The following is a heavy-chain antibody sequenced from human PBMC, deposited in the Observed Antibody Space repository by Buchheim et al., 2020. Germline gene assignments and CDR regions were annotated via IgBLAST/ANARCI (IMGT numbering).Heavy chain of an antibody. D-gene: IGHD3-22*01. CDR1: GFTFSRFA. Sequence: QVQLVESGGGVVQPGKSLRLSCAASGFTFSRFAMHWVRQAPGRGLEWVTVISYDGSNKYYADSVKGRFTISRDNSKNTMYLQMNSLRAEDTAVYYCASERYDSSGWGQGTL. CDR3: ASERYDSSG. J-gene: IGHJ4*02. CDR2: ISYDGSNK. V-gene: IGHV3-30*04.